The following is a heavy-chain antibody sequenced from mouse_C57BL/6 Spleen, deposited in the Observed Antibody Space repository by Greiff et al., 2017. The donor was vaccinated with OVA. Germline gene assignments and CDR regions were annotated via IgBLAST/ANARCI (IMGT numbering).Heavy chain of an antibody. Sequence: EVQVEQSEGGLVQPGSSMKLSCTASGFTFSDYYMAWVRQVPEKGLEWVGNINYDGSSTYYMHTLKSRFMVTKDNAKNILYLQMSSLKSEDAATYYCARAGCCDYGGFDYWGQGTLVTVSA. J-gene: IGHJ3*01. CDR3: ARAGCCDYGGFDY. V-gene: IGHV5-16*01. CDR2: INYDGSST. CDR1: GFTFSDYY. D-gene: IGHD2-4*01.